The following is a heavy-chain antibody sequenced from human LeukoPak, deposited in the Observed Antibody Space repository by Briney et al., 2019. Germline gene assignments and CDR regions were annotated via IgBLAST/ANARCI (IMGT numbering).Heavy chain of an antibody. V-gene: IGHV3-23*01. CDR1: GFTFSSYG. J-gene: IGHJ6*03. CDR3: AKDTTGGYDEYYYYYLDV. CDR2: ISGSGGST. Sequence: GGSLRLSCAASGFTFSSYGMSWVRQAPGKGLEWVSAISGSGGSTYYADSVKGRFTISRDNSKNTLYLQMNSLRAEDTAVYYCAKDTTGGYDEYYYYYLDVWGKGTTVTVSS. D-gene: IGHD5-12*01.